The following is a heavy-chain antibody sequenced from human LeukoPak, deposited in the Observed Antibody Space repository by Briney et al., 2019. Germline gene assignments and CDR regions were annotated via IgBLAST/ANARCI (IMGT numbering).Heavy chain of an antibody. D-gene: IGHD2/OR15-2a*01. J-gene: IGHJ4*02. V-gene: IGHV3-33*01. CDR1: GFTFSNYG. CDR3: AREGPRGNSQFDY. Sequence: GRSLRLSCAASGFTFSNYGMHRVRQAPGKGLEWVALIWYDGSNKYYTDSVKGRLTISRDNSKDTLFLQMNGLRAEDTAVYYCAREGPRGNSQFDYWGQGTLVTVSS. CDR2: IWYDGSNK.